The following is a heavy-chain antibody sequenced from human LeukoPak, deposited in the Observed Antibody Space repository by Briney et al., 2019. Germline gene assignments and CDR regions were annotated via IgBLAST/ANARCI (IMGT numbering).Heavy chain of an antibody. CDR2: IYTSGST. Sequence: KPSETLSLTCTVSGGSISSGSYYWSWIRQPAGKGLEWIGRIYTSGSTNYNPSLKSRVTISVDTSKNQFSLKLSSVTAADTAVYYCARLSRGGYNFVDYWGQGTLVTVSS. V-gene: IGHV4-61*02. D-gene: IGHD5-24*01. CDR3: ARLSRGGYNFVDY. CDR1: GGSISSGSYY. J-gene: IGHJ4*02.